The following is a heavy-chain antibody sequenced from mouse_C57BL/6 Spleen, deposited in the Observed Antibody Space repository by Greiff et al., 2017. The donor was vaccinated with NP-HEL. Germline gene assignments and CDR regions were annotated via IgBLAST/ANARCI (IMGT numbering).Heavy chain of an antibody. Sequence: VKLQQPGAELVRPGTSVKLSCKASGYTFTSYWMHWVKQRPGQGLEWIGVIDPSDSYTNYNQKFKGKATLTVDTSSSTAYMQLSSLTSEDSAVYYCARRYGYYFDYWGQGTTLTVSS. V-gene: IGHV1-59*01. CDR3: ARRYGYYFDY. D-gene: IGHD2-14*01. CDR2: IDPSDSYT. J-gene: IGHJ2*01. CDR1: GYTFTSYW.